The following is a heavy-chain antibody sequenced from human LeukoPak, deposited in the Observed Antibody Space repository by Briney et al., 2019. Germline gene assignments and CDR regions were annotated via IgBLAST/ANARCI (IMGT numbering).Heavy chain of an antibody. V-gene: IGHV3-20*04. CDR3: ARDQTAIMSYYYYYYMDV. D-gene: IGHD2-21*02. CDR2: INWNGGST. CDR1: GFTFDDYG. Sequence: GGSLRLSCAASGFTFDDYGMSWVRQAPGKGLEWVSGINWNGGSTGYADSVKGRFTISRDNAKISLYLQMNSLRAKDTALYYCARDQTAIMSYYYYYYMDVWGKGTTVTVSS. J-gene: IGHJ6*03.